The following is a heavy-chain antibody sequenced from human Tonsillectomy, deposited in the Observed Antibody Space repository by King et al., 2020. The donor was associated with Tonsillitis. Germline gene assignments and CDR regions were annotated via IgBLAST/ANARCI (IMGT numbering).Heavy chain of an antibody. Sequence: VQLVESGGGVVQPGGSLRLSCAASGFTFSSYGMHWVRQAPGKGLEWVAFIRYDGSNKYYADSVKGRITISRDNSKNTLYLQMNSLRAEDTAVYYCAKEVGLGSAYCFPPPTYFDYWGQGTLVTVSS. CDR3: AKEVGLGSAYCFPPPTYFDY. CDR1: GFTFSSYG. V-gene: IGHV3-30*02. CDR2: IRYDGSNK. D-gene: IGHD2-21*01. J-gene: IGHJ4*02.